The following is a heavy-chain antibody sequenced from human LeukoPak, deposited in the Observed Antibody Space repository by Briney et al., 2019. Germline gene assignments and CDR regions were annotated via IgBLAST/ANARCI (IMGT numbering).Heavy chain of an antibody. J-gene: IGHJ6*03. Sequence: QPGRSLRLSCAASGFTFDDYAMHWVRQAPGKGLEWVSSFSWDSGSIGYADSVKGRFTISRDNAKNSLYLQMNSLIAEDTALYYCAKSAYSADYYYCMDVWGKGTTVTVSS. CDR3: AKSAYSADYYYCMDV. CDR1: GFTFDDYA. V-gene: IGHV3-9*01. CDR2: FSWDSGSI. D-gene: IGHD2-21*01.